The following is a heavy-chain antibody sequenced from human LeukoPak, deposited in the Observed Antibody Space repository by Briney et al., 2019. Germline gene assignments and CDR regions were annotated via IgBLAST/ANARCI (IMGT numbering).Heavy chain of an antibody. J-gene: IGHJ4*02. CDR1: GFTSTNYI. Sequence: GGSLRLSCASSGFTSTNYIMRWVRQAPGRGLEWVSTITNSDGGTYYADSVRGRFTISRDNSKNTLYLQMNSLKTEDTAVYYCTTCGGGSGGSCYNRDYWGQGTLVTVSS. CDR2: ITNSDGGT. V-gene: IGHV3-23*01. D-gene: IGHD2-15*01. CDR3: TTCGGGSGGSCYNRDY.